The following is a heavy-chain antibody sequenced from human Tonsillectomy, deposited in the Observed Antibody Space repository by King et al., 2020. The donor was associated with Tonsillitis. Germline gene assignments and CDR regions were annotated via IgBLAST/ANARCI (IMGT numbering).Heavy chain of an antibody. CDR1: GFIFDDYA. CDR2: INWNSGHI. J-gene: IGHJ3*02. Sequence: VQLVESGGGLVQPGGSLRLSCAASGFIFDDYAMHWVRQAPGKGLQWVSGINWNSGHIAYADSVKGRFTISRDSAKNSLYLQMNSLRTEDTAFYYCAKDIYAHLDGCDIWGQGTMVTVSS. D-gene: IGHD2-2*02. V-gene: IGHV3-9*01. CDR3: AKDIYAHLDGCDI.